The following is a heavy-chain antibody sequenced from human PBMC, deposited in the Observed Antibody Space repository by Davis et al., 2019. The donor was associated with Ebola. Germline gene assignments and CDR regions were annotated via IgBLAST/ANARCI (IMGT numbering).Heavy chain of an antibody. J-gene: IGHJ5*02. CDR1: GYTFTSYD. D-gene: IGHD2-2*01. CDR2: IDPSDSYI. CDR3: ARHPRDCSSTSCYEGWFDP. Sequence: KVSCKASGYTFTSYDISWVRQMPGKGLEWMGRIDPSDSYINYSPSFQGHVTISADKSTSTAYLQWSSLKASDTAIYYCARHPRDCSSTSCYEGWFDPWGQGTLVTVSS. V-gene: IGHV5-10-1*01.